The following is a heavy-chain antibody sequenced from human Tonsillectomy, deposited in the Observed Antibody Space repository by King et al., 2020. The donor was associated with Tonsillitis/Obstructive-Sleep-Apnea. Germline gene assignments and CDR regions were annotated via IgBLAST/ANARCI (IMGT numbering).Heavy chain of an antibody. Sequence: QLVQSGGEVMKPGASVKVSCKASGYTFTNYGISWVRQAPGQGLEWMGWISPYNGNTNYAQKLPGRVTMTTDTSTSTAYMELRSLRSDDTAVYYCASSTIFGVVIYYMDVWGKGTTVTVSS. V-gene: IGHV1-18*01. J-gene: IGHJ6*03. CDR2: ISPYNGNT. CDR3: ASSTIFGVVIYYMDV. D-gene: IGHD3-3*01. CDR1: GYTFTNYG.